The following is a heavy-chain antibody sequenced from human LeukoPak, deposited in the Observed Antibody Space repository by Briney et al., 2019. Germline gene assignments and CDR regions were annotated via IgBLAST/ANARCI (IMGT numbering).Heavy chain of an antibody. CDR2: TYNSGNT. CDR1: GGSISISGFY. D-gene: IGHD6-19*01. CDR3: ARSRGWRDAFDF. Sequence: SETLSLTCSVSGGSISISGFYCNWIRQLPGKGLEWIGYTYNSGNTYYNPSFGSRVTISTDTSMNQFFLKSHSVTAADTAVYYCARSRGWRDAFDFWGRGTMVTVSS. J-gene: IGHJ3*01. V-gene: IGHV4-31*03.